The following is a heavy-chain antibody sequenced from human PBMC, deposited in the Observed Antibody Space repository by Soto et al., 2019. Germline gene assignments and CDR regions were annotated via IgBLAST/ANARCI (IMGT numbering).Heavy chain of an antibody. J-gene: IGHJ4*02. CDR3: AKESFPTRISPFDY. D-gene: IGHD1-20*01. CDR1: GFTFSSYG. V-gene: IGHV3-30*18. CDR2: ITYDGSNK. Sequence: GGSLRLSCAASGFTFSSYGMHWVRQAPGKGLEWVAVITYDGSNKYLADSGKGRLTISRDNSKNTLYLQMNSLRAEETAVYYWAKESFPTRISPFDYWGQGTLVTVSS.